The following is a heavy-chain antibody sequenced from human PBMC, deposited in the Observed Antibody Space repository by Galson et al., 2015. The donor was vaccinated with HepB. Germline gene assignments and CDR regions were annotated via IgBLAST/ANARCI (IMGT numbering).Heavy chain of an antibody. CDR1: EFPFSSYA. CDR2: ISPAGGIE. CDR3: ARDPIPGDPDYFDF. D-gene: IGHD2-2*01. Sequence: SLILSCAAAEFPFSSYAMHWVRQSPGKGLEWVAVISPAGGIEVYPDSVRGRFTISRDNSKKTLFLQMNSLRPEDTAIYYCARDPIPGDPDYFDFWGQGILVTVSS. J-gene: IGHJ4*02. V-gene: IGHV3-30-3*01.